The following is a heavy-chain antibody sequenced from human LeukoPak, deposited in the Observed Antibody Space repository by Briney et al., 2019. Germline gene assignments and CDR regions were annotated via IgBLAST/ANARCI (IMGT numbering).Heavy chain of an antibody. D-gene: IGHD3-10*01. CDR2: IYSGGST. Sequence: GGSLRLSCAASGFTVSSNYMSWVRQAPGKGLEWVSVIYSGGSTYYADSVKGRFTISRDNSKNTLYLQMNSLRAEDTAVYYCARDQGSGSYSPYYYYYGMGVWGQGTTVTVSS. CDR3: ARDQGSGSYSPYYYYYGMGV. CDR1: GFTVSSNY. J-gene: IGHJ6*02. V-gene: IGHV3-66*01.